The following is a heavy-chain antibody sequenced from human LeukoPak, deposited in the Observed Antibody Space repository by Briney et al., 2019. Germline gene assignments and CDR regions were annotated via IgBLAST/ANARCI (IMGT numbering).Heavy chain of an antibody. J-gene: IGHJ6*02. CDR3: ARASHQWELRLYGMDV. D-gene: IGHD1-26*01. V-gene: IGHV3-30-3*01. CDR1: GFTFSSYA. CDR2: ISYDGSNK. Sequence: GRSLRLSCAASGFTFSSYAMHWVRQAPGKGLEWVAVISYDGSNKYYADSVKGRFTISRDNSRNTLFLQMNSLRAEDTAVYYCARASHQWELRLYGMDVWGQGTTVIVSS.